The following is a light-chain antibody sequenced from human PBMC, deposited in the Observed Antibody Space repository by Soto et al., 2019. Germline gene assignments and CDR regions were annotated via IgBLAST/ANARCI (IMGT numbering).Light chain of an antibody. CDR2: KAS. CDR1: QTISSW. J-gene: IGKJ1*01. Sequence: DIQMTQSPSTLSGSVGARVTITCRASQTISSWLAWYKQKPGKAPKLLSYKASTLKSGVPSRFRGSGSGTEFTLTISSLQPDDFATYYCQHYNSYSEAFGQGTKVDI. CDR3: QHYNSYSEA. V-gene: IGKV1-5*03.